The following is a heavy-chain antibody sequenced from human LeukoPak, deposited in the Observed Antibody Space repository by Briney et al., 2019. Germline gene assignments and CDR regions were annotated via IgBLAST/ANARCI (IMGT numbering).Heavy chain of an antibody. V-gene: IGHV2-5*01. D-gene: IGHD6-13*01. J-gene: IGHJ4*02. Sequence: ESGPTLVKPTQTLTLTCTFSGFSLSTSGVGVGWIRQPPGKALEWLALIYWNDDKRYSPSLKSRLTITKDTSKNQVVLTMTNMDPVDTATYYCAHRGKRAAAGTLDYWGQGTLVTVSS. CDR1: GFSLSTSGVG. CDR2: IYWNDDK. CDR3: AHRGKRAAAGTLDY.